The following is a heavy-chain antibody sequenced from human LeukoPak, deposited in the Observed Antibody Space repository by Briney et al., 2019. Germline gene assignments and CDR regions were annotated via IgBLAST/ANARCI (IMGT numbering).Heavy chain of an antibody. V-gene: IGHV4-28*01. J-gene: IGHJ4*02. Sequence: PSETLSLTCAVSGYSISSRNWWGWIRQPPGQGLEWIGYIYYSGSTYYNPSLKGRVTMSVDTSKNQFSLKLSSVTAVDTAVYYCARRADSGIYFDYWGQGTLVTVSS. CDR2: IYYSGST. CDR3: ARRADSGIYFDY. D-gene: IGHD3-22*01. CDR1: GYSISSRNW.